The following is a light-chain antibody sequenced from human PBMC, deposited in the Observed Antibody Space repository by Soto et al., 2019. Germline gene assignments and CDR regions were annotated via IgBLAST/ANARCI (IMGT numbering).Light chain of an antibody. Sequence: QSVLTQPASVSGSPGQSITISCTGTSSDIGGYNYVSWYQHHPGKAPKLMIYDVSNRPSGGSNRFSGSKSGNTASLTISGLQAEDEADYYCSSYTSSRTYVFGTGTKVTVL. CDR1: SSDIGGYNY. CDR2: DVS. CDR3: SSYTSSRTYV. V-gene: IGLV2-14*03. J-gene: IGLJ1*01.